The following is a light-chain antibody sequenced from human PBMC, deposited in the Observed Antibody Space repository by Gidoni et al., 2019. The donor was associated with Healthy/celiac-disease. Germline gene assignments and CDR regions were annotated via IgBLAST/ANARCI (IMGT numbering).Light chain of an antibody. Sequence: SPPTPPPSTSRSPGQSVPISCPGTSSDVGGYKYVSWYKQHPGKAPKLMIYEVSKRPSGVPDRFSGCKSGNTAALTVSGLQAEDEADYYCSSYSGSNSVVFGGGTKLTVL. J-gene: IGLJ2*01. CDR2: EVS. CDR1: SSDVGGYKY. V-gene: IGLV2-8*01. CDR3: SSYSGSNSVV.